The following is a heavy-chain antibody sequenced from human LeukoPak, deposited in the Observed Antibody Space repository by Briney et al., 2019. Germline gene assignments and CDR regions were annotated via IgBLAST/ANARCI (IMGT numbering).Heavy chain of an antibody. D-gene: IGHD3-10*01. CDR2: ISGSGDST. V-gene: IGHV3-23*01. J-gene: IGHJ1*01. Sequence: PGGSLRLSCAASGFTFSSYAMTWVRQAPGRGLEWVSAISGSGDSTYNADSVKGRFTISRDNSKNTLYLQMDSLRAEDTAVYYCAKWDGSGKGVAHYFQDWGQGTLVTVSS. CDR1: GFTFSSYA. CDR3: AKWDGSGKGVAHYFQD.